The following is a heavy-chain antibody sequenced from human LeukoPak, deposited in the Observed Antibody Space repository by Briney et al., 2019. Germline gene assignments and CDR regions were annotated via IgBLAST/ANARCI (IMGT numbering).Heavy chain of an antibody. V-gene: IGHV3-33*01. CDR3: TAGSGSYRIDY. CDR1: GFTFSSYG. D-gene: IGHD3-10*01. CDR2: IWYDGGNK. J-gene: IGHJ4*02. Sequence: GKSLRLSCAASGFTFSSYGMHWVRQAPGKGLEWLAVIWYDGGNKYYADSVKGRFTISRDNSKNTLYLQMNSLRAEDTAVYYCTAGSGSYRIDYWGQGTLVSVSS.